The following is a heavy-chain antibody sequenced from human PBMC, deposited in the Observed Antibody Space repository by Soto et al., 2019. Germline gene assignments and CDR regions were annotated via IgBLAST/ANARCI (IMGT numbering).Heavy chain of an antibody. V-gene: IGHV3-66*01. CDR1: GFTVSSNY. J-gene: IGHJ6*03. Sequence: GGSLRLSCAASGFTVSSNYMSWVRQAPGKGLEWVSVIYSGGSTYYADSVKGRFTISRDNSKNTLYLQMNSLRAEDTAVYYCASMPIAAAGIGYYYYYMDVWGKGTTVTVSS. CDR2: IYSGGST. CDR3: ASMPIAAAGIGYYYYYMDV. D-gene: IGHD6-13*01.